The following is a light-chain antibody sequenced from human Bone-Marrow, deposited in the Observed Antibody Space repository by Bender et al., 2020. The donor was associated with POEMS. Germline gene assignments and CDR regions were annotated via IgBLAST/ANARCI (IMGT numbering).Light chain of an antibody. J-gene: IGLJ2*01. CDR1: SSNIGTNP. V-gene: IGLV1-44*01. CDR3: CSYTSSHTWV. CDR2: INN. Sequence: QSVLTQPPSASGTPGQRVTISCSGSSSNIGTNPVNWYQQLPGTAPKLLIYINNQRPSGVPDRFSGSKSGDAASLTISGLQAEDEADYYCCSYTSSHTWVFGGGTKLTVL.